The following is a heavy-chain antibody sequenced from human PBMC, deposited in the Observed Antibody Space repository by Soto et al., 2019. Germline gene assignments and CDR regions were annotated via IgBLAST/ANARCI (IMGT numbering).Heavy chain of an antibody. V-gene: IGHV1-69*13. J-gene: IGHJ6*02. D-gene: IGHD6-13*01. CDR1: GGTFSSYA. CDR2: IIPIFGTA. Sequence: ASVKVSCKASGGTFSSYAISWVRQAPGQGLEWMGGIIPIFGTANYAQKFQGRVTITADESTSTAYMDLSSLRSEDTAVYYCARVGGPGVAAAGTGDYYYYGMDVWGQGTTVTVSS. CDR3: ARVGGPGVAAAGTGDYYYYGMDV.